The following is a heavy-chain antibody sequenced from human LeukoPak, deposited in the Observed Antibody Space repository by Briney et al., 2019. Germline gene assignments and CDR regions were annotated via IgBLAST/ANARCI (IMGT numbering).Heavy chain of an antibody. CDR2: INPNSGFT. CDR3: ARLADCSSSSCRSFDY. CDR1: GYSFKNYG. D-gene: IGHD2-2*01. Sequence: ASVKVSCKASGYSFKNYGMTWVRQAPGQGLEWMGWINPNSGFTNYAQKFQGRVTMTRDTSISTAYMELSRLRSDDTAVYYCARLADCSSSSCRSFDYWGQGTLVTVSS. V-gene: IGHV1-2*02. J-gene: IGHJ4*02.